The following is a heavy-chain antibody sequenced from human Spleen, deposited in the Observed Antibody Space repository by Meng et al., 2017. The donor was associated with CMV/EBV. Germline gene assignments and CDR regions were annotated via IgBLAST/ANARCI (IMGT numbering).Heavy chain of an antibody. V-gene: IGHV1-18*01. J-gene: IGHJ4*02. D-gene: IGHD5-24*01. CDR3: ARVSLGMAQWGY. CDR1: GYTFTSYG. Sequence: GESLKISCKASGYTFTSYGISWVRRAPGQGLEWMGWISGYNGNTNYAQKFQGRVTMTTDTPTTTAYMELRSLRSDDTAVYYCARVSLGMAQWGYWGQGTLVTVSS. CDR2: ISGYNGNT.